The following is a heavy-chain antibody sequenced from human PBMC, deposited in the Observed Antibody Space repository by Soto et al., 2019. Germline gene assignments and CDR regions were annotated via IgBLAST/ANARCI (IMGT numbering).Heavy chain of an antibody. CDR1: GFTFSSYG. CDR3: ARDIGPTYYYYGMDV. Sequence: HPGGSLRLSCAASGFTFSSYGMHWVRQAPGKGLEWVAVIWYDGSNKYYADSVKGRFTISRDNSKNTLYLQMNSLRAEDTAVYYCARDIGPTYYYYGMDVWGQGTTVTVS. D-gene: IGHD1-26*01. V-gene: IGHV3-33*01. CDR2: IWYDGSNK. J-gene: IGHJ6*02.